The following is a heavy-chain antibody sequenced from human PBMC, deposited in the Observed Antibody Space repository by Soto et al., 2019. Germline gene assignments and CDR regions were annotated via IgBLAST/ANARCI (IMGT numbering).Heavy chain of an antibody. J-gene: IGHJ4*02. D-gene: IGHD4-17*01. Sequence: LSLTCTVSGGSIRSNSYYWDWIRQPPGKGLEWIGYVYYSGTTNYNPSLKSRVTISVDLSKNQFSLRLSSVTTADTALYYCARTTAVPNTLRSRYFFDYWGQGTLVTVSS. V-gene: IGHV4-61*05. CDR3: ARTTAVPNTLRSRYFFDY. CDR2: VYYSGTT. CDR1: GGSIRSNSYY.